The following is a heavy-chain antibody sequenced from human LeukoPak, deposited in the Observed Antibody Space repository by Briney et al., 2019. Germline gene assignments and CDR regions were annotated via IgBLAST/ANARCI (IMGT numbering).Heavy chain of an antibody. D-gene: IGHD4-17*01. CDR3: ATDRADYGDSSRWFDP. V-gene: IGHV1-24*01. J-gene: IGHJ5*02. CDR2: FDPEDGET. CDR1: GYTLTELS. Sequence: ASVKVSCKVSGYTLTELSMHWVRQAPGKGLEWRGGFDPEDGETIYAQKFQGRDTMTEDTSTDTAYMELSSLRSEDTAVYYCATDRADYGDSSRWFDPWGQGTLVTVSS.